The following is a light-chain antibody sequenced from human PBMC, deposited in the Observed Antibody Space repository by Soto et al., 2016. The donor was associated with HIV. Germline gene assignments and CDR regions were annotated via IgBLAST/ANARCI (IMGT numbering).Light chain of an antibody. CDR2: DDT. J-gene: IGLJ1*01. Sequence: SYELTQAPSVSVAPGKTATITCGGNNIGTKSVHWYQQRPGQAPVLVVYDDTDRPSGIPERFSGSKSGNTATLTISRVDAGDEADYYCQVWDSSSDHYVFGTGTKVT. CDR3: QVWDSSSDHYV. CDR1: NIGTKS. V-gene: IGLV3-21*03.